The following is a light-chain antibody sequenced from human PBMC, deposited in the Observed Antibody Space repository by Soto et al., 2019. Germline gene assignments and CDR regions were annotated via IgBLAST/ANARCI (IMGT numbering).Light chain of an antibody. V-gene: IGKV3-20*01. Sequence: EIVLTQSPGTLSLSPGERATLSCRASQSISSSYLAWYQQKPGQAPRLLIYGASSRATGIPDRFSGSGSGKDFTLSISRLEPEDFAVYYCQQYDTSPPVTFGQGTKVEIK. J-gene: IGKJ1*01. CDR3: QQYDTSPPVT. CDR2: GAS. CDR1: QSISSSY.